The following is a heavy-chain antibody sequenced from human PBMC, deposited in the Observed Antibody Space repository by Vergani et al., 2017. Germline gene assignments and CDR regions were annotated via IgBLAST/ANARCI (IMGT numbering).Heavy chain of an antibody. Sequence: QVHLVQSGVEVKKPGASVEISCRASGYSFIDYYIHWIRQAPGQGLEWMGWINPKSGVTNYAQKFQGRVTMTRDTSIATVYMELTNLRSTDTATFYCARDRGVLPQWLVXSGGSYLSSPELDVWGQGTTVTVSS. CDR2: INPKSGVT. CDR3: ARDRGVLPQWLVXSGGSYLSSPELDV. J-gene: IGHJ6*02. D-gene: IGHD6-19*01. CDR1: GYSFIDYY. V-gene: IGHV1-2*02.